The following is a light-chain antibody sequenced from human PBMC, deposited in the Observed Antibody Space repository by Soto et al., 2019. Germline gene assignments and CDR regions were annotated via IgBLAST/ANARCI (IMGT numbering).Light chain of an antibody. CDR2: KAS. CDR3: QEYQTWT. Sequence: DIQMTQSPSILSASVGDRITITCRASQSVSSWLAWYQQKPGKAPKLLIHKASRLETGVSSRFSGSGSGTELTLTISSLQPDAFATYYCQEYQTWTFGHGTKVEIK. V-gene: IGKV1-5*03. J-gene: IGKJ1*01. CDR1: QSVSSW.